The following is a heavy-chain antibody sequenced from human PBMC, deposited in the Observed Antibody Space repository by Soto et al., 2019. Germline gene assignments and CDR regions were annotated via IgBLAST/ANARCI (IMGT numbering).Heavy chain of an antibody. CDR1: GFTFSSYA. Sequence: GGSLRLSCAASGFTFSSYAMSWVRQAPGKGLEWVSAISGSGGSTYYADSVKGRFTISRDNSKNTLYLQMNSLRAEDTAVYYCAKVGIEPLQLWPPPTIDYWGQGTLVTVSS. D-gene: IGHD5-18*01. V-gene: IGHV3-23*01. J-gene: IGHJ4*02. CDR3: AKVGIEPLQLWPPPTIDY. CDR2: ISGSGGST.